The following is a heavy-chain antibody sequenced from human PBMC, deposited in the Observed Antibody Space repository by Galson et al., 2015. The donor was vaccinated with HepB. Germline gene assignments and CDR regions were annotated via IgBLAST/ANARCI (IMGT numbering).Heavy chain of an antibody. CDR2: ISPYNANT. Sequence: SVKVSCKAFGYTFGDSGIIWVRQAPGQGLEWMGWISPYNANTNYAQKFRGRVTLTTVTSTTTAYMELRSLRSDDTAIYYCAREGSYCIGDACYYYFDYWGQGSLVTVSS. V-gene: IGHV1-18*01. D-gene: IGHD2-15*01. CDR3: AREGSYCIGDACYYYFDY. CDR1: GYTFGDSG. J-gene: IGHJ4*02.